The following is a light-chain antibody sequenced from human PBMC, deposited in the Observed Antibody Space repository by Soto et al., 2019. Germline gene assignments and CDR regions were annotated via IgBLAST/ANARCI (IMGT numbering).Light chain of an antibody. V-gene: IGKV1-33*01. Sequence: DIQMTKSPSPLSASVGDRVTITSQASKDISNYLNWYQQNPGKAPKLLIYDASNLETGVPSRFSGSGSGTDFTFTISSLQPEDIATYYCQQYDNLLTFGQGTRLEIK. CDR2: DAS. CDR1: KDISNY. CDR3: QQYDNLLT. J-gene: IGKJ5*01.